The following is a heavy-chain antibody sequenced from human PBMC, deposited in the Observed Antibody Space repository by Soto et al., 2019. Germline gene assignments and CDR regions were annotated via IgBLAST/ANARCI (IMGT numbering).Heavy chain of an antibody. D-gene: IGHD4-4*01. CDR1: GGTFSRYA. CDR2: IIPIFGTA. V-gene: IGHV1-69*01. Sequence: QVQLVQSGAEVKKPGSSVKVSCKASGGTFSRYAISWVRQAPGQELEWMGGIIPIFGTANYAQKFQGRVTITADESTSTAYMELSSLRSEDTAVYYCASITVTTADWYFDLWGRGTLVTVSS. CDR3: ASITVTTADWYFDL. J-gene: IGHJ2*01.